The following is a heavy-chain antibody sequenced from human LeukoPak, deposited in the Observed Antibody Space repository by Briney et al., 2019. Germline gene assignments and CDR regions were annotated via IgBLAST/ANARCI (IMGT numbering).Heavy chain of an antibody. V-gene: IGHV3-33*01. Sequence: GGSLRLSCAASGFTFSSYGMHWVRQAPGKGLEWVAVIWSDGSNKYYADPVKGRFTISRDNSKNTLYLQMSSLKASDTAMYYCARGHDSSAYYDYWGQGTLVTVSS. CDR2: IWSDGSNK. D-gene: IGHD3-22*01. J-gene: IGHJ4*02. CDR1: GFTFSSYG. CDR3: ARGHDSSAYYDY.